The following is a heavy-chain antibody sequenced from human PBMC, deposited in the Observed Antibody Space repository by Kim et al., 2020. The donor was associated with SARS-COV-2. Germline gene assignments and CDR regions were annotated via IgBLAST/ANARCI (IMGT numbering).Heavy chain of an antibody. D-gene: IGHD6-19*01. V-gene: IGHV3-48*03. CDR1: GFTFSSYE. J-gene: IGHJ5*02. CDR3: AREHSSGWYGDPNWFDP. CDR2: ISSSGSTI. Sequence: GGSLRLSCAVSGFTFSSYEMNWVRQAPGKGLEWVSYISSSGSTIYYADSVKGRFTISRDNAKNSLYLQMNSLRAEDTAVYYCAREHSSGWYGDPNWFDPWGQGTLVTVSS.